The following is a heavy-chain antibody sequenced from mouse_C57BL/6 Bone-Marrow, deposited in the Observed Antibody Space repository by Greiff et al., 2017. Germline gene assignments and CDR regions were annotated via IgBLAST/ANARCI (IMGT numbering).Heavy chain of an antibody. CDR1: GYTFTSYG. V-gene: IGHV1-81*01. D-gene: IGHD2-3*01. CDR2: ISPRSGNT. J-gene: IGHJ2*01. CDR3: EGLLRDFDY. Sequence: VQLQQSGAELARPGASVKLSCKASGYTFTSYGISWVKQRTGQGLEWIGEISPRSGNTYYKEKFKGKSTLTGDKASSTAYMELRSLTSEDSAVYFCEGLLRDFDYWGQGTTLTVSS.